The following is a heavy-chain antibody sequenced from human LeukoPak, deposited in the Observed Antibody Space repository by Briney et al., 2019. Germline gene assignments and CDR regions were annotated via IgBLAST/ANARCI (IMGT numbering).Heavy chain of an antibody. D-gene: IGHD2-15*01. Sequence: ASVKVSCKASGYTFTSYAMHWVRQAPGQRLEWMGWISAYNGNTNYAQKLQGRVTMTRDTSISTAYMELSRLRSDDTAVYYCARVSPPGGKPYAFDFWGQGTVVTVSS. CDR2: ISAYNGNT. V-gene: IGHV1-3*01. CDR1: GYTFTSYA. CDR3: ARVSPPGGKPYAFDF. J-gene: IGHJ3*01.